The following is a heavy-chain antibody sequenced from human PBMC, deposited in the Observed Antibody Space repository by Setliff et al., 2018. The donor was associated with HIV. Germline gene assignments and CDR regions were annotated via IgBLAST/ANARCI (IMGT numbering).Heavy chain of an antibody. CDR3: ARVCPPVRYNFWSGYYPKAGYFDY. Sequence: PSETLSLTCTVSGGSISSYYWSWIRQPAGKGLEWIGRIYASGSTNYNPSLKSRVTISVDTSKNQFSLKLSSVTAADTAVYYCARVCPPVRYNFWSGYYPKAGYFDYWGQGALVTVSS. V-gene: IGHV4-4*07. CDR1: GGSISSYY. D-gene: IGHD3-3*01. CDR2: IYASGST. J-gene: IGHJ4*02.